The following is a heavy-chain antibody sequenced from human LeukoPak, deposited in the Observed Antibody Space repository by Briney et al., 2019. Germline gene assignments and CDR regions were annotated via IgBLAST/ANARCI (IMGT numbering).Heavy chain of an antibody. CDR2: IWYDGSNK. CDR3: ARDLSGSYYSSLDY. Sequence: GGSLRLSCAASGFTFSSYGMSWVRQAPGKGLEWVAVIWYDGSNKYYADSVKGRFTISRDNSKNTLYLQMNSLRAEDTAVYYCARDLSGSYYSSLDYWGQGTLVTVSS. J-gene: IGHJ4*02. V-gene: IGHV3-33*08. D-gene: IGHD1-26*01. CDR1: GFTFSSYG.